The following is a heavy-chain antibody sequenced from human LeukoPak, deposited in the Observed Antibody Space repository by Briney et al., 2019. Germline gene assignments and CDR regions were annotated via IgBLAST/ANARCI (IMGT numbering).Heavy chain of an antibody. J-gene: IGHJ5*02. CDR2: MYHNGST. CDR3: ARHPSGRMWLQQGGWFDP. D-gene: IGHD5-24*01. CDR1: GGYISSISYY. Sequence: SSETLSLTCTVSGGYISSISYYWGWIRQPPGKGLEWIGSMYHNGSTYYNPSLKSRVTISVDTSKNQFSLKLTSVTAADTAVYYCARHPSGRMWLQQGGWFDPWGQGTLVTVSS. V-gene: IGHV4-39*01.